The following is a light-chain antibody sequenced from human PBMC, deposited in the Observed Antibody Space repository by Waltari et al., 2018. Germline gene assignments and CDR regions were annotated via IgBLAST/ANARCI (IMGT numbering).Light chain of an antibody. CDR2: DTS. Sequence: EIVLTQSPGTLALSPWERATLSCRASQSVGRALAWYQQKPGQAPRPLIYDTSTRATGISDKCSGRGSGTEFSLTISRVETEEFAVYFCQMYVRLPVTFGQGTKVEVK. V-gene: IGKV3-20*01. CDR3: QMYVRLPVT. J-gene: IGKJ1*01. CDR1: QSVGRA.